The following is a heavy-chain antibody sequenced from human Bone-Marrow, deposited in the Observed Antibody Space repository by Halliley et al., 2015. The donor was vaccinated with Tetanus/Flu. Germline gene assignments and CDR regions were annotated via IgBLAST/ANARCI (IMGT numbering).Heavy chain of an antibody. J-gene: IGHJ6*02. D-gene: IGHD3-16*01. V-gene: IGHV3-7*03. CDR2: EP. Sequence: EPFYVDSVKGRFFVSRDNARNSLSLEMNSLRVDDTAVYYCARDQAGPYPTEAYYFYYGLDVWGQGTTVTVSS. CDR3: ARDQAGPYPTEAYYFYYGLDV.